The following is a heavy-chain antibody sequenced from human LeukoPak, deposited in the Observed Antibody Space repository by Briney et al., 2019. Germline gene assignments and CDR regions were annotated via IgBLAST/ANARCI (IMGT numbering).Heavy chain of an antibody. D-gene: IGHD3-10*01. V-gene: IGHV4-34*01. Sequence: SETLSLTCAVYGGSFSGYYWSWIRQPPGKGLEWIGEINHSGSTNYNPSLKSRVTISVDTSKNQFSLKLSSVTAADTAVYYCARYRVRGVKSRGWFDPWGQGTLVTVSS. CDR1: GGSFSGYY. CDR2: INHSGST. J-gene: IGHJ5*02. CDR3: ARYRVRGVKSRGWFDP.